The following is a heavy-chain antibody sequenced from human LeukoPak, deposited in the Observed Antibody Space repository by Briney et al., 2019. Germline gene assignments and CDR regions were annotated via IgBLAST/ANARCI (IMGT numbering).Heavy chain of an antibody. CDR3: AREELRGYYGSGSSMDV. CDR2: ISSSGSTI. Sequence: AGGSLRLSCAASGFTFSSYEMNWVRQAPGKGLEWVSYISSSGSTIYYADSVKGRFTISRDNAKNSLYLQMNSLRAEDTAVYYCAREELRGYYGSGSSMDVWGKGTTVTISS. J-gene: IGHJ6*03. V-gene: IGHV3-48*03. CDR1: GFTFSSYE. D-gene: IGHD3-10*01.